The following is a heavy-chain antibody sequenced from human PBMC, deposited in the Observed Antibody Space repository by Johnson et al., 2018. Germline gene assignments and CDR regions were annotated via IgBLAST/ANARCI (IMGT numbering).Heavy chain of an antibody. CDR3: VGASGITYPYFQH. V-gene: IGHV3-72*01. J-gene: IGHJ1*01. CDR1: GFTFSDHY. CDR2: TRDKSNSYTT. Sequence: QLVESGGGLVQPGGSLRLSCAASGFTFSDHYMDWVRQAPGKGLEWVGRTRDKSNSYTTEYAASVKGRFTISRDDSKNSLYLQMNSLKTEDKAVDYCVGASGITYPYFQHWGQGTLVTVSS. D-gene: IGHD4/OR15-4a*01.